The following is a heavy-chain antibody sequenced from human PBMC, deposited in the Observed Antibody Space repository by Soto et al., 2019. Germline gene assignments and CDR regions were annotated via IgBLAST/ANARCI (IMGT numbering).Heavy chain of an antibody. CDR1: GYSFATYW. CDR3: ARPNTSGWELRAAFDV. CDR2: IYPGDSDT. Sequence: PGESLKISCKGSGYSFATYWIGWVRQMPGKGLEWMGIIYPGDSDTRYSPSFQGQVTLSADKSISTAYLQWRSLKASDTAMYYCARPNTSGWELRAAFDVWGQGTMVTVSS. V-gene: IGHV5-51*01. D-gene: IGHD1-26*01. J-gene: IGHJ3*01.